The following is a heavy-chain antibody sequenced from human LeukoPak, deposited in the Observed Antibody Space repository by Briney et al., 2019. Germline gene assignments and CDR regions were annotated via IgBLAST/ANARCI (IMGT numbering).Heavy chain of an antibody. V-gene: IGHV4-34*01. CDR2: INDSGSS. D-gene: IGHD6-19*01. Sequence: SETLSLTCAVYGGSFGGYYWSWIRQPPGKGLEWIGEINDSGSSNYIPSLKSRVTISVDRSKNQFSLKLSSVTAADTAVYYCARELTLAVAGSRSGLWGKVAPTTTRREYYFDYWGQGTLVTVSS. CDR1: GGSFGGYY. CDR3: ARELTLAVAGSRSGLWGKVAPTTTRREYYFDY. J-gene: IGHJ4*02.